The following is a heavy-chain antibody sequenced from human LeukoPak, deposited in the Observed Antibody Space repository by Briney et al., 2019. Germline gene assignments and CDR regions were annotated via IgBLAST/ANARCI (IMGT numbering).Heavy chain of an antibody. Sequence: GGSLRLSCAASGFTFSSYTMSWVRQAPGKGLEWVSSLSTGSSYIYYADSVKGRFTISRDNAKSSLYLQMNSLRAEDTAVYYCARASSGYQGDSWGQGTLVTVSS. V-gene: IGHV3-21*01. CDR3: ARASSGYQGDS. CDR1: GFTFSSYT. J-gene: IGHJ4*02. D-gene: IGHD3-22*01. CDR2: LSTGSSYI.